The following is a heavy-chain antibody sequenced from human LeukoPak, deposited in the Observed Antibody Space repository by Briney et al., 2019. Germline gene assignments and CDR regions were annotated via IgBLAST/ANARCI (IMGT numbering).Heavy chain of an antibody. CDR3: ARANSGYFYYFDY. CDR1: GGSISSGGYY. V-gene: IGHV4-61*08. D-gene: IGHD3-22*01. CDR2: ISYTGST. Sequence: SETLSLTCTVSGGSISSGGYYWSWVRQPPGKGLEWIGYISYTGSTYYNPSLKSRVTISIDTSNNQFSLKLSSVTAADTAVHYCARANSGYFYYFDYWGQGTLVTVSS. J-gene: IGHJ4*02.